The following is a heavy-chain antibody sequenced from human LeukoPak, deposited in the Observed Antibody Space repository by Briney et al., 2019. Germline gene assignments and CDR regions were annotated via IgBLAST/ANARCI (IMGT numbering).Heavy chain of an antibody. CDR2: MSGSGGST. D-gene: IGHD2-2*01. CDR1: GFTFSSYA. CDR3: AKDLDCSSTSCYPDY. Sequence: GASLRLSCAASGFTFSSYAMSWVRQAPGKGLEWVSAMSGSGGSTYYADSVKGRFTISRDNSKNTLYLQMNSLRAEDTAVYYCAKDLDCSSTSCYPDYWGQGTLVTASS. V-gene: IGHV3-23*01. J-gene: IGHJ4*02.